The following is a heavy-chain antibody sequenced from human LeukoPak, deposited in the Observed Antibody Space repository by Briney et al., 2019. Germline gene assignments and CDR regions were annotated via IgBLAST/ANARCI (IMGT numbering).Heavy chain of an antibody. D-gene: IGHD5-24*01. CDR2: IYYSGST. V-gene: IGHV4-39*01. CDR3: ARYRRDGYNPGY. J-gene: IGHJ4*02. CDR1: GGSISSSSYY. Sequence: PSETLSLTCTVSGGSISSSSYYWGWIRQPPGKGLEWIGSIYYSGSTYYNPSLKSRVTISVDTSKNQFSLKLSSVTAADTAVYYCARYRRDGYNPGYWGQGTLVTVSS.